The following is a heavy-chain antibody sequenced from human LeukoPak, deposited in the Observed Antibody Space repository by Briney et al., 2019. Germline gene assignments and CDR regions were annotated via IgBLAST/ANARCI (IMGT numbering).Heavy chain of an antibody. D-gene: IGHD3-22*01. Sequence: SETLSLTCTVSGGSISSYYWSWIRRPTGKGLEWSGYIYYSGSTNYNPSLKSRVTISVDTSKNQFSLKLSSVTAADTAVYYCARLAKGGYYDSSGYYPPRNAFDIWGQGTMVTVSS. V-gene: IGHV4-59*08. CDR1: GGSISSYY. CDR3: ARLAKGGYYDSSGYYPPRNAFDI. CDR2: IYYSGST. J-gene: IGHJ3*02.